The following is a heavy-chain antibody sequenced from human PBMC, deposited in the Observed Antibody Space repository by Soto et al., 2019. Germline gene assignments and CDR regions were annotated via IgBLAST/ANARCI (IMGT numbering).Heavy chain of an antibody. J-gene: IGHJ6*03. V-gene: IGHV4-31*03. CDR3: ARDNSPDYSNYGADYYYMDV. Sequence: SETLSLTCTVSGGSICSGGYYWSWIRQHPGKGLEWIGYIYYSGSTYYNPSLKSRVTISVDTSKNQFSLKLSSVTAADTAVYYCARDNSPDYSNYGADYYYMDVWGKGTTVTVSS. CDR1: GGSICSGGYY. CDR2: IYYSGST. D-gene: IGHD4-4*01.